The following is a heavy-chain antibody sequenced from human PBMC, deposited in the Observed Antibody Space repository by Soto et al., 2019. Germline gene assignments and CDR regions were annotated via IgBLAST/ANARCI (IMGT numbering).Heavy chain of an antibody. CDR3: TKDRTTMIVVVHDF. J-gene: IGHJ4*02. CDR1: GFTFSNAR. CDR2: IKSKTFGGTT. D-gene: IGHD3-22*01. Sequence: TGGSLRLSCAASGFTFSNARMSWVRQAPGKGLEWVGLIKSKTFGGTTDYAAPVKGRFTISRDDSKNTLYLQMNSLKTEDTAVYYCTKDRTTMIVVVHDFWGQGTLVTVSS. V-gene: IGHV3-15*01.